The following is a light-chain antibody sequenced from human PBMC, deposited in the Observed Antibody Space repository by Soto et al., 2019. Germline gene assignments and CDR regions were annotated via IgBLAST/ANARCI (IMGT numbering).Light chain of an antibody. V-gene: IGKV3-20*01. Sequence: EIVLTQSPGTLSLSPGERDTLSCRASQSVSSSYLAWYQLKPGQAPRLLIYGASSRATGIPDRFSGSGSGTDFTLTISRLEPEDFAVYYCQQYGSSPPITFGGGTKVEIK. CDR1: QSVSSSY. CDR3: QQYGSSPPIT. CDR2: GAS. J-gene: IGKJ4*01.